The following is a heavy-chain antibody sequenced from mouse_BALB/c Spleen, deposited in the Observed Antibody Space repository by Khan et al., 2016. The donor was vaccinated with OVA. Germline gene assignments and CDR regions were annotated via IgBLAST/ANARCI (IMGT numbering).Heavy chain of an antibody. CDR1: GFSLTSYG. D-gene: IGHD2-4*01. V-gene: IGHV2-6*02. CDR2: IWSDGKT. J-gene: IGHJ4*01. Sequence: QVQLKESGPGLVAPSQSLSITCTVSGFSLTSYGVHWVRQPPGKGLEWLVVIWSDGKTTYNSTLKSRLSISKANSKSPVFLKMNSIQTDDTDMYYCARNTRMITTVIDYWGQGTSVTVSS. CDR3: ARNTRMITTVIDY.